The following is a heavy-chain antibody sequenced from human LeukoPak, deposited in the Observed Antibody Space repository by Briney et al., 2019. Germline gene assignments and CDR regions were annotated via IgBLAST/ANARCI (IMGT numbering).Heavy chain of an antibody. CDR1: GGTFSSHA. V-gene: IGHV1-69*01. J-gene: IGHJ4*02. D-gene: IGHD2-2*01. CDR3: ASRLYCSNTRCRNFPFAY. CDR2: IIPIFGTA. Sequence: GASVKVSCKASGGTFSSHAINWVRQAPGQGLEWMGGIIPIFGTANYAQKFQDRVTITADESTSTAYMELSSLRSEDTAIYYCASRLYCSNTRCRNFPFAYWGQGTLVTVSS.